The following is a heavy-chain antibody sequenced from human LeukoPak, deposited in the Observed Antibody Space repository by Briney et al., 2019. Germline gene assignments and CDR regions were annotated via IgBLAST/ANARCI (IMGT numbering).Heavy chain of an antibody. CDR2: ISWNSGSI. V-gene: IGHV3-9*03. CDR3: AKDKSQLWLGGTFDY. Sequence: GGSLRLSCAASGFTFDDYAMHWDRKAPGKGLAGVLGISWNSGSIGYADSVKGRFTISRDNAKNSLYLQMNSLRAEDMALYYCAKDKSQLWLGGTFDYWGQGTLVTVSS. CDR1: GFTFDDYA. D-gene: IGHD5-18*01. J-gene: IGHJ4*02.